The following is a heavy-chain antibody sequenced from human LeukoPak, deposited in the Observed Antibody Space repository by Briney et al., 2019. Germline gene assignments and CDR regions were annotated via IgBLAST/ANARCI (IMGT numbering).Heavy chain of an antibody. J-gene: IGHJ4*02. Sequence: PSETLSLTCTVSGGSISSSSYYWGWIRQPPGKGLEWIGSIYYSGSTYYNPSLKSRVTISVDTSKNQFSLKLSSVTAADTAVYYCAGCDSSGYYYESTGYFDYWGQGTLVTVSS. CDR1: GGSISSSSYY. D-gene: IGHD3-22*01. V-gene: IGHV4-39*07. CDR2: IYYSGST. CDR3: AGCDSSGYYYESTGYFDY.